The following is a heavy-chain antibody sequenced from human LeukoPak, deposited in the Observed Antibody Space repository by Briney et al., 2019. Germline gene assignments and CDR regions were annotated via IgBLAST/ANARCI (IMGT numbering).Heavy chain of an antibody. Sequence: GGSLRLSCAASGFAFSSQAMGWVRQAPGKGLEWVSVISDSGSITYYADSVKGRFTISRDNSKNTLFLQMNSLRVEDTAVYYCAKDARRTSGWYFFDYWGQGTLVTVSS. CDR3: AKDARRTSGWYFFDY. D-gene: IGHD6-19*01. CDR1: GFAFSSQA. V-gene: IGHV3-23*01. CDR2: ISDSGSIT. J-gene: IGHJ4*02.